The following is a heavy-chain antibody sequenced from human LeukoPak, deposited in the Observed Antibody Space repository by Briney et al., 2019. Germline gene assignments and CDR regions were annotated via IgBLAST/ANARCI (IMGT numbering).Heavy chain of an antibody. CDR2: ISPTGGT. CDR1: GGSISSYY. V-gene: IGHV4-4*09. Sequence: SGTLFLTCSVSGGSISSYYWSWIRQPPGKGLEWIGYISPTGGTNYNPSLTGRVTVSVDTSKNLFSLILDPVTAADTAVYFCARRSVTRWYYSDWGQGTLVTVSS. CDR3: ARRSVTRWYYSD. J-gene: IGHJ4*02. D-gene: IGHD3-10*01.